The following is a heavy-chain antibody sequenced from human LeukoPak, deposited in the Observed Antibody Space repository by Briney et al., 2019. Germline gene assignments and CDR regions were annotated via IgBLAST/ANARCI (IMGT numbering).Heavy chain of an antibody. Sequence: ASVKVSCKASGGTFSSYAISWVRQAPGQGLEWMGWISAYNGNTNYAQKLQGRVTMTTDTSTSTAYMELRSLRSDDTAVYYCARDKYCSSTSCYRGWFDPWGQGTLVTVSS. D-gene: IGHD2-2*01. J-gene: IGHJ5*02. CDR1: GGTFSSYA. V-gene: IGHV1-18*01. CDR3: ARDKYCSSTSCYRGWFDP. CDR2: ISAYNGNT.